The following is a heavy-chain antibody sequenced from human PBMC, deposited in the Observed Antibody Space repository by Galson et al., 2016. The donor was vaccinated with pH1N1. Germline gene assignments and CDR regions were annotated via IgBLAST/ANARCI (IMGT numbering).Heavy chain of an antibody. V-gene: IGHV3-15*01. CDR2: IKSKTDAGTT. J-gene: IGHJ6*02. D-gene: IGHD4-17*01. Sequence: SLRLSCAASGFTFSNAWMSWVRQAPGKGLEWVGRIKSKTDAGTTDYAAPVKGRFTISRDDSKNTLHLQMNSLKTEDTAVYYCTTDPYGDYGVEYFSYYGMDVWGQGILVTVSS. CDR3: TTDPYGDYGVEYFSYYGMDV. CDR1: GFTFSNAW.